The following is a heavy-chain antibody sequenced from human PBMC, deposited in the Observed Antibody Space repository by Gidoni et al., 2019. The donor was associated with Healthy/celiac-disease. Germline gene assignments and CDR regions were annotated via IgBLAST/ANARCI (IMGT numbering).Heavy chain of an antibody. D-gene: IGHD3-22*01. CDR3: AKPTYYYDSSGSFDY. CDR1: GFTFSRYA. V-gene: IGHV3-23*01. CDR2: ISGSGGST. J-gene: IGHJ4*02. Sequence: EVQLLESVGGLVQPGGSLRFSCAASGFTFSRYAMSWVRQAPGKGLEWVSGISGSGGSTYYADYVKGRFTISRDNSKNTLYLQMNRLKAEDTAVYYCAKPTYYYDSSGSFDYWGQGTLVTVSS.